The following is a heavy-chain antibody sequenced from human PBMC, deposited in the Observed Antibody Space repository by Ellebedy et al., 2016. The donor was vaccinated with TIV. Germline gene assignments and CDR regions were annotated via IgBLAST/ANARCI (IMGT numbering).Heavy chain of an antibody. V-gene: IGHV3-30-3*01. CDR2: ISYDGSNK. D-gene: IGHD2-8*01. J-gene: IGHJ4*02. CDR1: GFTFSSDA. CDR3: ARDGMRGY. Sequence: GGSLRLSCAASGFTFSSDAMHWVRQAPGKGLEWVAVISYDGSNKYYADSVKGRFTISRDNSKNTLYLQMNSLRAEDTAVYYCARDGMRGYWGQGTLVTVSS.